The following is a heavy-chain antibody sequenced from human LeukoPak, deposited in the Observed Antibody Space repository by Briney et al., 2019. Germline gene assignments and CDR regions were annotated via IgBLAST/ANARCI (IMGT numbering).Heavy chain of an antibody. Sequence: SETLSLTCTVSGGSISGYYWSWIRQPPGKGLEWIGYIYYTGSTKYNPSLKSRVSFSVDTSKNQFSLRLTSVTAADTAVYYCARYRQGTSGNDYWGQGTLVAVSS. V-gene: IGHV4-59*01. CDR3: ARYRQGTSGNDY. J-gene: IGHJ4*02. D-gene: IGHD2-8*01. CDR1: GGSISGYY. CDR2: IYYTGST.